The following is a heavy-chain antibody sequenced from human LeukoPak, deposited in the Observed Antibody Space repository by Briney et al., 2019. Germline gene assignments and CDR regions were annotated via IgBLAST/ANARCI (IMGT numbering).Heavy chain of an antibody. CDR2: ISGSGGST. V-gene: IGHV3-23*01. CDR3: AKGGYDFWSGSDY. J-gene: IGHJ4*02. CDR1: GFTFSSYA. Sequence: GGSLRLSCAASGFTFSSYAMSWVRQAPGKGLEWVSAISGSGGSTYYADSVKGRFTISRDNSKNTLYLQMNGLRAEDTAVYYCAKGGYDFWSGSDYWGQGTLVTVSS. D-gene: IGHD3-3*01.